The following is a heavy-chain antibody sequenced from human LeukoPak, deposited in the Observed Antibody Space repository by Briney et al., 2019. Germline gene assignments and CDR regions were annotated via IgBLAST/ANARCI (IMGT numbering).Heavy chain of an antibody. CDR2: IYYSGST. CDR3: ATLGARGGAAAASLRY. J-gene: IGHJ4*02. D-gene: IGHD6-13*01. CDR1: GGSISSSSYY. Sequence: SETLSLTCTVSGGSISSSSYYWGWIRQPPGKGLEWIGSIYYSGSTYYNPSLKSRVTISVDTSKNQFSLKLSSVTAADTAVYYCATLGARGGAAAASLRYWGQGTLVTVSS. V-gene: IGHV4-39*01.